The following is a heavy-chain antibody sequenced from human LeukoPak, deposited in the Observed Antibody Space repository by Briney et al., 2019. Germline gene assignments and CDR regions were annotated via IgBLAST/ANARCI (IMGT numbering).Heavy chain of an antibody. D-gene: IGHD3-3*01. CDR2: ISGSSSGSTSII. V-gene: IGHV3-48*04. CDR1: GIIFSTSA. CDR3: ARDFWSGYYTED. Sequence: PGGSLRLSCEFSGIIFSTSAMNWVRQAPGKGLEWISYISGSSSGSTSIIHYADSVKGRFTISRDNAKDSLHLQMDSLSAEDTAVYYCARDFWSGYYTEDWGQGALVIVSS. J-gene: IGHJ4*02.